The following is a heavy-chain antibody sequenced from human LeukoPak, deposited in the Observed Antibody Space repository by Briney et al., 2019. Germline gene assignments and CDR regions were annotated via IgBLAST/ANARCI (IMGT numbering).Heavy chain of an antibody. Sequence: AGGSLRLSCVVSGLTFDNARMSWVRQAPGKVLEWVGRIKSKNVGETTEYAAPVQGRFTISRDDSKNTVYLQMSNLKTEDTAVYYCTTGPGNSGYWGQGTLVTVSS. D-gene: IGHD4-23*01. V-gene: IGHV3-15*01. CDR3: TTGPGNSGY. J-gene: IGHJ4*02. CDR1: GLTFDNAR. CDR2: IKSKNVGETT.